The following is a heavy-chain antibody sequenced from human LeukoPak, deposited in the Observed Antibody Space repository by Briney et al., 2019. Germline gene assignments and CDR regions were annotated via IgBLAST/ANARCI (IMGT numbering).Heavy chain of an antibody. CDR3: ARTRYYYDSSGPFDY. CDR2: INPNSGGT. CDR1: GYTFTGYY. Sequence: ASVKVSCKASGYTFTGYYMHWVRQAPGQGLEWMGWINPNSGGTNYAQKFQGRVTMTRDTSISTAYMELSRQRSDDTAVYYCARTRYYYDSSGPFDYWGQGTLVTVSS. V-gene: IGHV1-2*02. D-gene: IGHD3-22*01. J-gene: IGHJ4*02.